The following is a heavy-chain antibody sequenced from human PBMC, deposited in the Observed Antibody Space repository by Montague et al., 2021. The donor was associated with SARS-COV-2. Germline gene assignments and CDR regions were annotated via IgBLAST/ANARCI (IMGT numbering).Heavy chain of an antibody. CDR2: LYTSGST. D-gene: IGHD5-12*01. CDR3: ARDGADYSFAYYHEMDV. CDR1: GASVRTYY. V-gene: IGHV4-4*07. J-gene: IGHJ6*02. Sequence: SETLSLTCTVSGASVRTYYWSWIRQSAGKKLEWMGRLYTSGSTYYKPSXRSRVTMSLDTSKNLFSLNLSSMTAADTAVYYCARDGADYSFAYYHEMDVWGQGIAVTVSS.